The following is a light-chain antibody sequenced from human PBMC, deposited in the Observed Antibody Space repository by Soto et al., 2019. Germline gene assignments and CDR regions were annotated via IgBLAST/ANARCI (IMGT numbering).Light chain of an antibody. CDR3: QQYGSSPIT. CDR1: QSVNTY. J-gene: IGKJ5*01. CDR2: GAS. V-gene: IGKV3-20*01. Sequence: EIVLTQSPGILSLSPGERATLSCRASQSVNTYLAWYQQNPGQAPRLLIYGASSRATGIPDRFSGSGSGTDFTLTISRLEPEDFAVYYCQQYGSSPITFGQGTRLEIK.